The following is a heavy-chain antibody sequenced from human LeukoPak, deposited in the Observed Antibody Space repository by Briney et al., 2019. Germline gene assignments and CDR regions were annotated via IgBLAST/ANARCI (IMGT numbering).Heavy chain of an antibody. CDR3: ARGPFAARPDWFDP. CDR2: IIPILGIA. J-gene: IGHJ5*02. D-gene: IGHD6-6*01. Sequence: GASVKVSCKASGGTFSSYAISWVRQAPGQGLEWMGRIIPILGIANYAQKSQGRVTITADKSTSTAYMELSSLRSEDTAVYYCARGPFAARPDWFDPWGQGTLVTASS. V-gene: IGHV1-69*04. CDR1: GGTFSSYA.